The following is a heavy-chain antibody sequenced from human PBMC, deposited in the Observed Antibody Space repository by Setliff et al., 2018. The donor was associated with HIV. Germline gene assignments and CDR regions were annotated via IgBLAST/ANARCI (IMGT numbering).Heavy chain of an antibody. CDR3: AREDSSYHYFDY. V-gene: IGHV4-38-2*02. CDR1: GDSISSDFY. CDR2: IYNTEIT. Sequence: SETLSLTCTVSGDSISSDFYWSWIRQPPGKGLQWIGFIYNTEITNYNPSLRSPVTISVDTSKNQFSLKLTSVTAAATAVYYCAREDSSYHYFDYWGQGRLVTVSS. D-gene: IGHD6-6*01. J-gene: IGHJ4*02.